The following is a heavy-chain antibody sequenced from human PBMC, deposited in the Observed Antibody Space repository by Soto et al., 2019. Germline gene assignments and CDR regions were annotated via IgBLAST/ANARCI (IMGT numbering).Heavy chain of an antibody. V-gene: IGHV4-59*08. Sequence: SETLSLTCTVSGGTISSWYWSWIRQPPGKGLEWIGYIYYSGSTNCNPSLKSRVTISVDTSKNQFSLKLSSVTAADTAVYYCARVGRNYDSGVWGGYFEYWGQGTLVTVSS. CDR3: ARVGRNYDSGVWGGYFEY. J-gene: IGHJ4*02. CDR1: GGTISSWY. CDR2: IYYSGST. D-gene: IGHD3-22*01.